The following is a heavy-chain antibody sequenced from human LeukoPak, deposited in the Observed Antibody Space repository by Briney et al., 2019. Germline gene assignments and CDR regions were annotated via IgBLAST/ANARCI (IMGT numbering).Heavy chain of an antibody. V-gene: IGHV3-53*01. D-gene: IGHD1-26*01. CDR1: GFTVSSNY. J-gene: IGHJ4*02. CDR2: IYSGGST. CDR3: ARDVAKLRLGY. Sequence: GESLRLSCAASGFTVSSNYMSWVRQAPGKGLEWVSVIYSGGSTYYADSVKGRFTISRDNSKNSLHLQMNSLRAEDTAVYYCARDVAKLRLGYWGQGTLVTVSS.